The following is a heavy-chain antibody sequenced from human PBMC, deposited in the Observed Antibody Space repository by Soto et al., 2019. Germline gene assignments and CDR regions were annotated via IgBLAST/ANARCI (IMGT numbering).Heavy chain of an antibody. D-gene: IGHD2-21*02. J-gene: IGHJ4*02. CDR3: ARAPGDDFDY. Sequence: QVQLQESGPGLVKPSQTLSLTCTVSGGSISSGYYWSWIRQHPGKGLEWIGYIYYSGSPYYNPSLRSRVTISVDTSKNQFALKLSSVTAADTAVYYCARAPGDDFDYWGQGTLVTVSS. CDR1: GGSISSGYY. V-gene: IGHV4-31*03. CDR2: IYYSGSP.